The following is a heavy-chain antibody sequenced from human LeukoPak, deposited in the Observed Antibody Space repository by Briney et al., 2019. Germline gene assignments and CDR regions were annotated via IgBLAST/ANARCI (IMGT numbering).Heavy chain of an antibody. D-gene: IGHD5-12*01. CDR1: GGTFSSYA. V-gene: IGHV1-69*01. CDR3: AREGPLSIVATIRGFDY. Sequence: SVKVSCKASGGTFSSYAISWVRQAPGQGPEWMGGIIPIFGTANYAQKFQGRVTITADESTSTAYMELSSLRSEDTAVYYCAREGPLSIVATIRGFDYWGQGTLVTVSS. CDR2: IIPIFGTA. J-gene: IGHJ4*02.